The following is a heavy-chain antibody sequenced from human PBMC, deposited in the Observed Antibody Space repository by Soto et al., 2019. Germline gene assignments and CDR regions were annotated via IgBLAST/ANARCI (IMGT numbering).Heavy chain of an antibody. J-gene: IGHJ4*02. V-gene: IGHV1-18*01. CDR3: ARGTGWDYGDYDASGVFDY. D-gene: IGHD4-17*01. CDR2: ISAYNGNT. CDR1: GYTFTSYG. Sequence: ASVKVSCKASGYTFTSYGISWVRQAPGQGLEWMGWISAYNGNTNYAQKLQGRVTMTTDTSTSTAYMELRSLRSDGTAVYYCARGTGWDYGDYDASGVFDYWGQGTLVTVSS.